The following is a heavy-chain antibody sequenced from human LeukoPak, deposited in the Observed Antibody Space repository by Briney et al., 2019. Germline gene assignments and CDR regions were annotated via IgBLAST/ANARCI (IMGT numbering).Heavy chain of an antibody. J-gene: IGHJ5*02. D-gene: IGHD1-7*01. CDR3: ARVITGTTSPWFDP. Sequence: ASVKVSCKASGYTFTSYDINWVRQATGQGLEWMGWMNPNSGNTGYAQKFQGRVTMTRNTSISTAYMELSSLRSEDTAVYYCARVITGTTSPWFDPWGQGTLVTVSS. CDR1: GYTFTSYD. CDR2: MNPNSGNT. V-gene: IGHV1-8*01.